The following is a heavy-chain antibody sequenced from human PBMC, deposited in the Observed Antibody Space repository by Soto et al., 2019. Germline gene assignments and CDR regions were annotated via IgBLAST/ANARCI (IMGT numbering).Heavy chain of an antibody. J-gene: IGHJ6*02. Sequence: PGGSLRLSCAASGFTFSSYAMSWVRQAPGKGLEWVSAISGSGGSTYYADSVKGRFTISRDNSKNTLYLQMNSLRAEDTAVYYCAKDSLLELHYYYYGVDVWGQGTTVTVSS. V-gene: IGHV3-23*01. CDR2: ISGSGGST. CDR1: GFTFSSYA. CDR3: AKDSLLELHYYYYGVDV. D-gene: IGHD1-7*01.